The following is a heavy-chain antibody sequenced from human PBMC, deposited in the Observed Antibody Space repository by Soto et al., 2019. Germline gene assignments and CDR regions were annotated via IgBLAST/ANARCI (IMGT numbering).Heavy chain of an antibody. D-gene: IGHD5-18*01. V-gene: IGHV1-69*13. CDR3: AREGRYSNRSPPHDAFDI. CDR1: GGTFSSYA. J-gene: IGHJ3*02. Sequence: SVKVSCKASGGTFSSYAISWVRQAPGQGLEWMGGIIPIFGTANYAQKFQGRVTITADESTSTAYMELSSLRSEDTAVYYCAREGRYSNRSPPHDAFDIWGQGTMVTVSS. CDR2: IIPIFGTA.